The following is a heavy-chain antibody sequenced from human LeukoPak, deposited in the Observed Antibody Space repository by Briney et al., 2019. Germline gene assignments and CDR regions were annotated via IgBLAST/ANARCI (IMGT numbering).Heavy chain of an antibody. CDR2: ISGSGGST. Sequence: GGSLRLSCAASGFTFSSYAMSWVRQAPGKGLEWVSAISGSGGSTYYADSVKGRFTISRDNSKNTLYLQMNILRAEDTAVYYCAKGGYYGSGSPVPFDYWGQGTLVTVSS. V-gene: IGHV3-23*01. J-gene: IGHJ4*02. CDR3: AKGGYYGSGSPVPFDY. D-gene: IGHD3-10*01. CDR1: GFTFSSYA.